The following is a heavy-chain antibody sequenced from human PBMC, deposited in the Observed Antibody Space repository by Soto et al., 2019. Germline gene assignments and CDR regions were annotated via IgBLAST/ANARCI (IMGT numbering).Heavy chain of an antibody. J-gene: IGHJ4*02. D-gene: IGHD6-6*01. CDR2: IEHDGSGT. CDR1: GFSFSNYW. V-gene: IGHV3-7*01. Sequence: PGGSLRLSCAASGFSFSNYWMSWVRQAPGKGLEWVANIEHDGSGTYYLDSVKGRFTISRDNAKSSLFLQMNKLRVEDTAVYYCARDLGYDSSSACDFWGQGTLVTVSS. CDR3: ARDLGYDSSSACDF.